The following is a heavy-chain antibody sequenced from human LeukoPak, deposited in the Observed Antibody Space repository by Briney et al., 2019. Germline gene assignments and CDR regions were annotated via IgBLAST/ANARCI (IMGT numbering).Heavy chain of an antibody. Sequence: GASVKVSCKASGYTFTSYGISWVRQAPGQGLEWMGWISAYNGNTNYAQKLQGRVTMTTDTSTSTAYMELRSLRSDDTAVYYCAIDYGITMVRGVPYYGMDVWGQGTTVTVPS. V-gene: IGHV1-18*01. CDR3: AIDYGITMVRGVPYYGMDV. J-gene: IGHJ6*02. CDR1: GYTFTSYG. D-gene: IGHD3-10*01. CDR2: ISAYNGNT.